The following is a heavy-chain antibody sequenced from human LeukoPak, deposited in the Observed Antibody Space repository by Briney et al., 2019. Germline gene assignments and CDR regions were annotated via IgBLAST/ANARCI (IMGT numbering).Heavy chain of an antibody. CDR3: ARYYYDSSGYPFDY. V-gene: IGHV3-30*04. J-gene: IGHJ4*02. D-gene: IGHD3-22*01. CDR2: ISYDGSNK. CDR1: GFTFSSYA. Sequence: PGGSLRLSCGASGFTFSSYAMHWVRQAPGKGLEWVAVISYDGSNKYYADSVKGRFTISRDNAKNSLYLQMNSLRAEDTAVYYCARYYYDSSGYPFDYWGQGTLVTVSS.